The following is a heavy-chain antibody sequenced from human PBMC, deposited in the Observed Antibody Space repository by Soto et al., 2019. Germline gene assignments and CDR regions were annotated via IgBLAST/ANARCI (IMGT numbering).Heavy chain of an antibody. D-gene: IGHD2-2*02. CDR2: ISYDGSNK. V-gene: IGHV3-30*18. J-gene: IGHJ4*02. CDR1: GFTFSSYG. CDR3: AKRGLYGDYFDY. Sequence: QVQLVESGGGVVQPGRSLRLSCAASGFTFSSYGMHWVRQAPGKGLEWVAVISYDGSNKYYADSVKGRFTISRDNSKNTLYLQMNSLRAEDMAVYYCAKRGLYGDYFDYWGQGTLVTVSS.